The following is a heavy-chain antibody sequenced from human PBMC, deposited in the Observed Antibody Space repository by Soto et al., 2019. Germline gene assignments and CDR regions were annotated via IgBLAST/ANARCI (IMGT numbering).Heavy chain of an antibody. J-gene: IGHJ3*01. V-gene: IGHV3-7*03. Sequence: EVQLVESGGGLVQPGGPLRLSCAASGFTFSNSWMNWVRQAPGQGLEWVANIKQDGGDKHYVDSVNGRFTISEDNAKNALDLQIISLRAEVPAVDYCPRVRPSCSSGVCYDAFEVWVQGTGVTVSS. CDR1: GFTFSNSW. D-gene: IGHD2-8*01. CDR2: IKQDGGDK. CDR3: PRVRPSCSSGVCYDAFEV.